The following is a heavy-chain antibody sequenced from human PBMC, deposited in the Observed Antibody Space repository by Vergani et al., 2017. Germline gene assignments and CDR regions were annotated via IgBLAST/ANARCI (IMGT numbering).Heavy chain of an antibody. CDR2: ISGSGGST. CDR1: GFTFDDYA. D-gene: IGHD5-12*01. Sequence: EVQLVESGGGLVQPGRSLRLSCAASGFTFDDYAMHWVRQAPGKGLEWVSAISGSGGSTYYADSVKGRFTISRDNSKNTLYLQMNSLRAEDTAVYYCAKVGYDRGRLFDYWGQGTLVTVSS. CDR3: AKVGYDRGRLFDY. V-gene: IGHV3-23*04. J-gene: IGHJ4*02.